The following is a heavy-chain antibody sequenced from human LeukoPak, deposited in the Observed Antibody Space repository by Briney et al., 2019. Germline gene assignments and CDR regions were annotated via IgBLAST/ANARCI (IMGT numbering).Heavy chain of an antibody. Sequence: SVKVSCKASGYTFTSYYIHWVRQAPGQGLEWMGGIIPIFGTANYAQKFQGRVTITADESTSTAYMELSSLRSEDTAVYYCARAADYSGSYYYYYYMDVWGKGTTVTISS. D-gene: IGHD1-26*01. CDR1: GYTFTSYY. J-gene: IGHJ6*03. CDR2: IIPIFGTA. CDR3: ARAADYSGSYYYYYYMDV. V-gene: IGHV1-69*13.